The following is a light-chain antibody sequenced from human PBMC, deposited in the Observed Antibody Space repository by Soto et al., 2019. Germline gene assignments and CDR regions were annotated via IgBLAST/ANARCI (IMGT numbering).Light chain of an antibody. CDR3: QHYSSYSRT. CDR2: KAS. Sequence: DIQMTQSPSTLSASVGDRVTITCRASQSISSWLAWYQQKPGKAPKLLIYKASNLESGVPSRFSGIGYGTVFTLSINSLQPDDFATYYCQHYSSYSRTFDQGTKVEIK. CDR1: QSISSW. V-gene: IGKV1-5*03. J-gene: IGKJ1*01.